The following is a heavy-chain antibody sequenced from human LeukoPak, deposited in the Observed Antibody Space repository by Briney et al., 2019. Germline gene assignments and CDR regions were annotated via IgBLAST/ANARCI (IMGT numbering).Heavy chain of an antibody. CDR1: GYTLTELS. Sequence: AASVKVSCKVSGYTLTELSMHWVRQAPGKGLEWMGGLDPEDGETIYAQKFQGRVTMTEDTSTDTAYMELSSLRSEDTAVYYCAAGLLWFGIYWGQGTLVTVSS. J-gene: IGHJ4*02. D-gene: IGHD3-10*01. CDR2: LDPEDGET. V-gene: IGHV1-24*01. CDR3: AAGLLWFGIY.